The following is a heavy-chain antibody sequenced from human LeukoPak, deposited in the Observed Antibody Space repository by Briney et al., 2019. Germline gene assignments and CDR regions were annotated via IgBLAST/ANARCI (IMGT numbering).Heavy chain of an antibody. CDR3: ARGSGNLLFDY. D-gene: IGHD3-10*01. Sequence: GGSLRLSCAASGFTVSRNYMSWVRQAPGKGLEWVSVIYSGGSTYYADSVKGRFTISRHNSKNTLYLQMNSLRAEDTAVYYCARGSGNLLFDYWGQGTLVTVSS. V-gene: IGHV3-53*04. CDR2: IYSGGST. J-gene: IGHJ4*02. CDR1: GFTVSRNY.